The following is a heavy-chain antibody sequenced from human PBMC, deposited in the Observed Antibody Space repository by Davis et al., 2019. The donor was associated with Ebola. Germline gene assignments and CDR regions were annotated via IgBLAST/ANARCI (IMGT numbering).Heavy chain of an antibody. J-gene: IGHJ6*02. CDR1: GFTFSTYS. Sequence: GESLKISCAASGFTFSTYSMSWVRQAPGKGLEWVSSISSDSDYIYYADSAKGRFTISRDNAKNSLYLQMNSLRAEDTALYYCARVREYGMDVWGQGTTVTVSS. V-gene: IGHV3-21*04. CDR2: ISSDSDYI. CDR3: ARVREYGMDV.